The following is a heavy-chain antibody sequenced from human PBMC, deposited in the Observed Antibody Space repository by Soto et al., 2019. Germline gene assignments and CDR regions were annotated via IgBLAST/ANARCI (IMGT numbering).Heavy chain of an antibody. CDR1: GFTFDDYP. Sequence: EVQLVESGGGLVQPGRSLRLSCAASGFTFDDYPMHWVRQAPGKGLEWVAGISWNSASKGYADTVKGRFIISRDNAKNSLYLQMNSLRAEDAALYFCAEDSDGDWRNYYGMDVWGLGTTVTVSS. V-gene: IGHV3-9*01. CDR3: AEDSDGDWRNYYGMDV. D-gene: IGHD4-17*01. CDR2: ISWNSASK. J-gene: IGHJ6*02.